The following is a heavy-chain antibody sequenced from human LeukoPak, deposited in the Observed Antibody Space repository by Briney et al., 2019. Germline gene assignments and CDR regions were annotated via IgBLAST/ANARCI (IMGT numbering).Heavy chain of an antibody. Sequence: SETLSLTCTVSGGSISSSSYYWGWIRQPPGKGLEWIGNIYYSGSTYYNPSLKSRVTISVDTSKNQFSLKLSSVTAADTAVYYCARLAVAGTPDDYWGQGTLVTVSS. J-gene: IGHJ4*02. CDR2: IYYSGST. CDR1: GGSISSSSYY. V-gene: IGHV4-39*07. CDR3: ARLAVAGTPDDY. D-gene: IGHD6-19*01.